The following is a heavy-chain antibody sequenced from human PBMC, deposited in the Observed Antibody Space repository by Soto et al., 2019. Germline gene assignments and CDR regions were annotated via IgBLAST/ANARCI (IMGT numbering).Heavy chain of an antibody. CDR1: GFTFSSYG. V-gene: IGHV3-33*01. CDR3: ARDGRYCSGGSCYHHYYYYYGMDV. J-gene: IGHJ6*02. D-gene: IGHD2-15*01. CDR2: IWYDGSNK. Sequence: GSLRLSFAASGFTFSSYGMHWVRQAPGKGLEWVAVIWYDGSNKYYADSVKGRFTISRDNSKNTLYLQMNSLRAEDTAVYYCARDGRYCSGGSCYHHYYYYYGMDVWGQGTTVTVSS.